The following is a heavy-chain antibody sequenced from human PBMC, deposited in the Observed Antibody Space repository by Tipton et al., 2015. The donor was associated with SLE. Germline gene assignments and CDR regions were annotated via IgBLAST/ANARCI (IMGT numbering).Heavy chain of an antibody. J-gene: IGHJ4*02. CDR1: GYSLTTFR. V-gene: IGHV5-51*03. CDR3: ASSPDSSFDY. D-gene: IGHD2-21*01. Sequence: QLVQSGVEVKKPGESLKIFCKASGYSLTTFRIAWVRQMPGKGLEWMGIIYPGDYPGDSNTIYSPSFQGQVTISADKSISTAYLRWSSLEASDTAMYYCASSPDSSFDYWGQGTLVTVSS. CDR2: IYPGDYPGDSNT.